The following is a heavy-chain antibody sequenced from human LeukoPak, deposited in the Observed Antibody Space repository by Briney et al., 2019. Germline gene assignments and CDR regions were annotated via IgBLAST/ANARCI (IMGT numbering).Heavy chain of an antibody. CDR2: INPNSGGT. D-gene: IGHD4-17*01. J-gene: IGHJ6*03. Sequence: GASVKVSCKASGYTFTGYYMHWVRQAPGQGLEWMGGINPNSGGTNYAQKFQGRVTMTRDTSISTAYMELSRLRSDDTAFYYCARGVTVTTIPYYYYYMDVWGKGTTVTVSS. V-gene: IGHV1-2*02. CDR1: GYTFTGYY. CDR3: ARGVTVTTIPYYYYYMDV.